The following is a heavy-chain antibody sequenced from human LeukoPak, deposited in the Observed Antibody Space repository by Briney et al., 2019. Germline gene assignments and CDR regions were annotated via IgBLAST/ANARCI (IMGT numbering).Heavy chain of an antibody. J-gene: IGHJ4*02. CDR3: ARARYSSGWSASYYFDH. Sequence: SETLSLTCTVSGGSISGYYWSWIRQPSGKGLEWIGYIYYSGSTNYNPSLKSRVTISVDTSKKQFSLKLSSVTAADTAVYYCARARYSSGWSASYYFDHWGQGTLVTVSS. D-gene: IGHD6-19*01. V-gene: IGHV4-59*01. CDR1: GGSISGYY. CDR2: IYYSGST.